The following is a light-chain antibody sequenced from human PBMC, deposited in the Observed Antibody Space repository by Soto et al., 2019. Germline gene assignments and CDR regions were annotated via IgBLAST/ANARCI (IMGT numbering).Light chain of an antibody. CDR2: WAS. CDR1: QTVLYSSNNKNY. CDR3: QQYYSTIT. J-gene: IGKJ5*01. Sequence: DSVRTDSPASLAVSLGERATITCQSSQTVLYSSNNKNYSAWYQQRPGQPPKLLIYWASTRESGVPDRFSGSGSGTDFTLTISSLQAEDVAVYYCQQYYSTITFGQGTRLEIK. V-gene: IGKV4-1*01.